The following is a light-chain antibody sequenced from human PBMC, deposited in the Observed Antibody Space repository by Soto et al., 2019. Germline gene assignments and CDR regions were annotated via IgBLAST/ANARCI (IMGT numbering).Light chain of an antibody. Sequence: EIVLTQSPGTLSLSPGERATLSCRASQSVSSSYLAWYQQKPGQAPRLLIYGASSRATGIPDRFSGSGSGKHFTLTISRLEPGDFAVYYCQQYGSSPLTFGGGTKVEIK. J-gene: IGKJ4*01. CDR3: QQYGSSPLT. CDR1: QSVSSSY. CDR2: GAS. V-gene: IGKV3-20*01.